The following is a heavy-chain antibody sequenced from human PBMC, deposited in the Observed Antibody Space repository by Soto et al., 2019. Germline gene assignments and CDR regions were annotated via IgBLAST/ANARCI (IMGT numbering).Heavy chain of an antibody. CDR1: GFTFSSFW. CDR3: ARDLTSGVVIAFDY. CDR2: IKQDGSEK. J-gene: IGHJ4*02. D-gene: IGHD3-3*01. V-gene: IGHV3-7*01. Sequence: GGSLRLSCAASGFTFSSFWMSWVRQAPGKGLEWVANIKQDGSEKYDVDSVKGRFTISRDNAKNALYLQINSLRAEDTAVYYCARDLTSGVVIAFDYWGQGTLVTVSS.